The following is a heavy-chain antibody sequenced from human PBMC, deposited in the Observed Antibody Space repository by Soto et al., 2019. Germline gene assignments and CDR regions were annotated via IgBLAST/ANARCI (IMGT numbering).Heavy chain of an antibody. V-gene: IGHV1-69*06. CDR1: GGTFSSYA. Sequence: QVQLVQSGAEVKKPGSSVKVSCKASGGTFSSYAISWVRQAPGQGLEWMGGIIPIFGTGNYAQKFQGRVKMTAAKSTSTAYMELSSLRSEKTAMYYCARDGAENSRAVETTWAYYNYGMDVWGQGTTVTVS. CDR3: ARDGAENSRAVETTWAYYNYGMDV. J-gene: IGHJ6*02. CDR2: IIPIFGTG. D-gene: IGHD7-27*01.